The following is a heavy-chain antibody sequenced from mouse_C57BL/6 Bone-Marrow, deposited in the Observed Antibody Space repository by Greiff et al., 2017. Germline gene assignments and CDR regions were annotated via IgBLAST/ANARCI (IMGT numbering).Heavy chain of an antibody. CDR2: IWWDDDK. Sequence: QVTLKESGPGILQPSQTLSLTCSFSGFSLSTFGMGVGWIRQPSGKGLEWLAHIWWDDDKYYNPALKSRLTISKDTSKNQVFLKIANVDTADTATYYCARILNYYGSSPAWFAYWGQGTLVTVSA. CDR1: GFSLSTFGMG. D-gene: IGHD1-1*01. CDR3: ARILNYYGSSPAWFAY. J-gene: IGHJ3*01. V-gene: IGHV8-8*01.